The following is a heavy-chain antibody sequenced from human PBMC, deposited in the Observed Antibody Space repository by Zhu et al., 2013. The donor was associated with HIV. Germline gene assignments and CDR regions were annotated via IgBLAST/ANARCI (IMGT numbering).Heavy chain of an antibody. Sequence: QVQLVQSGAEVKKPGSSVKVSCKASGGTFSSYTISWVRQAPGQGLEWMGRIIPILGIANYAQKFQGRVTITADKSTSTAYMELSSLRSEDTAVYYCARSSKYYSKFDLVDYWGQGTLVTVSS. CDR2: IIPILGIA. V-gene: IGHV1-69*02. J-gene: IGHJ4*02. CDR1: GGTFSSYT. D-gene: IGHD4-4*01. CDR3: ARSSKYYSKFDLVDY.